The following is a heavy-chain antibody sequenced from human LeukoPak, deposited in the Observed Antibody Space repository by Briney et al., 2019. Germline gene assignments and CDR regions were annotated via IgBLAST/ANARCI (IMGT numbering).Heavy chain of an antibody. D-gene: IGHD3-10*01. CDR3: ERASRLGGFDY. CDR1: RYVFTNYY. J-gene: IGHJ4*02. Sequence: ASVKVSCKASRYVFTNYYMHWVRQAPGQGLEWVGIINPSGGSTSYAQKFQGRVTMTKDTSTGTDYMELDSLRSEDTGMDYCERASRLGGFDYWGQGTLGTVSS. CDR2: INPSGGST. V-gene: IGHV1-46*01.